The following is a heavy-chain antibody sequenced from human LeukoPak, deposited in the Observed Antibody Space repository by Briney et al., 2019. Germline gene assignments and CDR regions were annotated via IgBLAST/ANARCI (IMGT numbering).Heavy chain of an antibody. Sequence: PSETLSLTCAVYAYPLTNHYWIWIRQPPGKGLEWTGEINHSGGTNYNPSLKSRVTISVDTSKNQFFLKLTSVTAADTAVYYCARGPAAIHPWGQGTLVTVSS. D-gene: IGHD2-2*01. CDR1: AYPLTNHY. J-gene: IGHJ5*02. CDR2: INHSGGT. V-gene: IGHV4-34*01. CDR3: ARGPAAIHP.